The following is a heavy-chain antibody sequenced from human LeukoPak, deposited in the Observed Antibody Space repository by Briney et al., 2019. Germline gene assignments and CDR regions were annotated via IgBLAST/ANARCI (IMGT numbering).Heavy chain of an antibody. CDR2: IYTSGSP. V-gene: IGHV4-4*07. CDR1: GGSISSYY. CDR3: ARVYCSGGSCYSPYYYDSSGLHAAFDY. Sequence: SETLSLTCTVSGGSISSYYWSWLRQPAGKGREWIGRIYTSGSPNYNTSLKRRVTISADTSKNQFSLKLSSVTAADTAVYYCARVYCSGGSCYSPYYYDSSGLHAAFDYWGQGTLVTVSS. D-gene: IGHD2-15*01. J-gene: IGHJ4*02.